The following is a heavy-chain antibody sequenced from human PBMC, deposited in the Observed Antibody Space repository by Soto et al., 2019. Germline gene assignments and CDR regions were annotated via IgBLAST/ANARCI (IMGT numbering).Heavy chain of an antibody. Sequence: VQLLESGGGLVQPGGSLRLSCAASGFTFINYAMSWVRQAPGKGLEWVSTTSGGGDGKYYADSVKGRFTISRDNSRNTVYLQMNSLRAEDTAIYYCAKKGLGSLAHFCSSGECNYDFDIWGQGTLVTVSS. CDR3: AKKGLGSLAHFCSSGECNYDFDI. CDR1: GFTFINYA. D-gene: IGHD2-8*01. J-gene: IGHJ3*02. CDR2: TSGGGDGK. V-gene: IGHV3-23*01.